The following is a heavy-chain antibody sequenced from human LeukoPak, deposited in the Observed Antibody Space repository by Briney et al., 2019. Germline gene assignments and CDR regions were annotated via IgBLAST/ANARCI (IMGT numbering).Heavy chain of an antibody. CDR3: ARSSSGWYYFDY. J-gene: IGHJ4*02. CDR1: GGSISSGSYY. V-gene: IGHV4-61*02. Sequence: PSQTLSLTCTVSGGSISSGSYYWSWIRQPAGKGLEWIGRIYTSGSTNYNPSLKSRVTISVDTSKNQFSLKLGSVTAADTAVYYCARSSSGWYYFDYWGQGTLVTVSS. CDR2: IYTSGST. D-gene: IGHD6-19*01.